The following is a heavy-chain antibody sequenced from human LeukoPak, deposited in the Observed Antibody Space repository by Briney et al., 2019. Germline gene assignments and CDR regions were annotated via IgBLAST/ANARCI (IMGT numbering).Heavy chain of an antibody. D-gene: IGHD1-26*01. Sequence: GGSLRPSCAASGFTFSSYGMHWVRQAPGKGLEWVAVISYDGSNKYYADSVKGRFTISRDNSKNTLYLQMNSLRAEDTAVYYCAKGPYSGSYYDYWGQGTLVTVSS. CDR3: AKGPYSGSYYDY. CDR1: GFTFSSYG. J-gene: IGHJ4*02. CDR2: ISYDGSNK. V-gene: IGHV3-30*18.